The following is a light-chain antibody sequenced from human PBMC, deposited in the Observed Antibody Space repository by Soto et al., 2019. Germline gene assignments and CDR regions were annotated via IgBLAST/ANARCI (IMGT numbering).Light chain of an antibody. Sequence: QPVLTQPPSASGTPGQRVTVSCSGSSSNIGNNHVYWYQQLPGTAPKLLMYRNNQRPSGVPDRFSGSKSGTSASLDISGLRSEDEADYYCATWDDSLSGVVFGGGTKVTVL. CDR2: RNN. V-gene: IGLV1-47*01. CDR3: ATWDDSLSGVV. J-gene: IGLJ2*01. CDR1: SSNIGNNH.